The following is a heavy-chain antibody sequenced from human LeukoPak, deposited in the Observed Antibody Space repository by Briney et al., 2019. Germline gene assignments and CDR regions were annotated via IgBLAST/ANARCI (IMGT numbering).Heavy chain of an antibody. CDR1: GLTFDDYA. CDR2: ISWNSGSI. V-gene: IGHV3-9*01. D-gene: IGHD6-13*01. J-gene: IGHJ2*01. CDR3: AKDIAAAGTGWYFDL. Sequence: PGGSLRLSCAASGLTFDDYAMHWVRQAPGKGLEWVSGISWNSGSIGYADSVKGRFTISRDNAKNSLYLQMNSLRAEDTALYYCAKDIAAAGTGWYFDLWGRGTLVTVSS.